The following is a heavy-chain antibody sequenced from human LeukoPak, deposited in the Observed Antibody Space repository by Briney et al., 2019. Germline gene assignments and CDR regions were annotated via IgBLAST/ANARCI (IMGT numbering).Heavy chain of an antibody. J-gene: IGHJ6*03. CDR1: GGSFSGYY. CDR3: ARVSVGSGSYFFYYYYYMDV. Sequence: SETLSLTCAVYGGSFSGYYWSWIRQPPGKGLEWTGEINHSGSTNYNPSLKSRVTISVDTSKNQFSLKLSSVTAADTAVYYCARVSVGSGSYFFYYYYYMDVWGKGTTVTVSS. V-gene: IGHV4-34*01. D-gene: IGHD1-26*01. CDR2: INHSGST.